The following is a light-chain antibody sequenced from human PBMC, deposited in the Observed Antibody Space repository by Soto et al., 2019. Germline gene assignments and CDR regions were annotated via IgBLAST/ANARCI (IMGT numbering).Light chain of an antibody. J-gene: IGLJ1*01. CDR1: SDDVGAYKY. CDR2: EAT. CDR3: SSYSRNTLFV. V-gene: IGLV2-14*01. Sequence: QAASVSGSPGQSITISCAGTSDDVGAYKYVSWYQQHPGKAPQLLIYEATNRPSGISGRFSASKSGNTASLTISGLQAEDEADYYCSSYSRNTLFVFGPGTKVTVL.